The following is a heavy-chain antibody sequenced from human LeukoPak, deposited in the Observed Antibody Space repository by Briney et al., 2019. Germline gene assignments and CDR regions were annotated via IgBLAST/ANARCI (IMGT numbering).Heavy chain of an antibody. V-gene: IGHV3-23*01. J-gene: IGHJ4*02. D-gene: IGHD3-3*01. CDR2: ISGSGGST. Sequence: PGGSLRLSCAASGFTFSSYAMSWVRQAPGKGLEWVSAISGSGGSTYYADSVKGRFTISRDNSKNTLYLQMNSLRAEDTAVYYCAKVHYDFWSGYYPPLYYFDYWGQGTLVTVSS. CDR1: GFTFSSYA. CDR3: AKVHYDFWSGYYPPLYYFDY.